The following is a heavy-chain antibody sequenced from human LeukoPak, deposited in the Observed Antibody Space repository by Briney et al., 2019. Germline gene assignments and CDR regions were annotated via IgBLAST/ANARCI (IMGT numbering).Heavy chain of an antibody. D-gene: IGHD3-10*01. Sequence: SETLSLTCTVSGGSISSSSYYWGWIRQPPGKGLEWIGSIYYSGSTYYNPSLKSRVTISVDTSKNQFSLKLSSVTAADTAVYYCARGGYLRGTYYYYYMDVWGKGTTVTVSS. V-gene: IGHV4-39*07. CDR2: IYYSGST. CDR1: GGSISSSSYY. CDR3: ARGGYLRGTYYYYYMDV. J-gene: IGHJ6*03.